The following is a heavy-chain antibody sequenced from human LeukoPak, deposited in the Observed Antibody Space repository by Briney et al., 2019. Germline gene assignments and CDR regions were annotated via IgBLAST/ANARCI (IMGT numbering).Heavy chain of an antibody. CDR1: GYTFTSYC. J-gene: IGHJ4*02. CDR3: ARNRLGYYNNHYYLDY. V-gene: IGHV1-46*01. D-gene: IGHD3-9*01. Sequence: GASVKVSCKASGYTFTSYCMHWVRQAPGQGLEWMGIINPSGGSTSYAQKFQGRVTMTRDTSTSTVYMELSSLRSEDTAVYYCARNRLGYYNNHYYLDYWGQGTLVTVSS. CDR2: INPSGGST.